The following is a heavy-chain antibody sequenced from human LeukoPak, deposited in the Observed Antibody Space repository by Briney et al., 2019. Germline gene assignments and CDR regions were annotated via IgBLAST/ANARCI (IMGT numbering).Heavy chain of an antibody. Sequence: GGSLRLSCAASGFTFSSYAMSWVRQAPGKGLEWVSAISGSGGSTYYADSVKGRFTISRDNSKSTLYLQMNSLRAEDTAVYYCAKMRVRGVIITPPDGLDYWGQGTLVTVSS. CDR1: GFTFSSYA. CDR3: AKMRVRGVIITPPDGLDY. CDR2: ISGSGGST. V-gene: IGHV3-23*01. D-gene: IGHD3-10*01. J-gene: IGHJ4*02.